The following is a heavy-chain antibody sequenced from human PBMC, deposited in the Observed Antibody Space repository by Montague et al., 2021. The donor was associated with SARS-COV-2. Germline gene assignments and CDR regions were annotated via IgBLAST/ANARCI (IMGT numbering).Heavy chain of an antibody. CDR1: GGSISSSIYY. V-gene: IGHV4-39*01. CDR2: IYYSGST. Sequence: SETLSLTCTVSGGSISSSIYYWGWIRQPPGKGLDWIGSIYYSGSTYYNPSLKSRVTISVATSANQFSLKLSSVTAADTAVYYYARHYYYSSGYYSPWYFALWGRGTLVTVSS. D-gene: IGHD3-22*01. J-gene: IGHJ2*01. CDR3: ARHYYYSSGYYSPWYFAL.